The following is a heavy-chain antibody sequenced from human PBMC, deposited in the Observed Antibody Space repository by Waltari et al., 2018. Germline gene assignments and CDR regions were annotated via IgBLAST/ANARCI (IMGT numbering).Heavy chain of an antibody. J-gene: IGHJ4*02. CDR1: GFTFSAFS. CDR2: IGXSGAPX. V-gene: IGHV3-48*01. Sequence: EVXLVESGXGLVQPGGSXRLSCVASGFTFSAFSMNWVRQAPGXGLEWXSYIGXSGAPXYYADSVRGRXTVSRDNAKNSLYLQMNXLRAGDTAXYXCAXEASARYGVRFXWGQGTLVTVSS. D-gene: IGHD6-19*01. CDR3: AXEASARYGVRFX.